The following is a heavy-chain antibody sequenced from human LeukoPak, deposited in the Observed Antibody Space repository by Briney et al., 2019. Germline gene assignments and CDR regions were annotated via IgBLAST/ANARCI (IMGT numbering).Heavy chain of an antibody. CDR1: GGSISSYY. Sequence: PSETLSLTCTVSGGSISSYYWSWIRQPPGKGLEWIGYIYYSGSTNYNPSLKSRVTISVDTSKNQFSLKLSSVTAADTAVYYCARARVAITSPTVWFDPWGQGTLVTVSS. V-gene: IGHV4-59*08. D-gene: IGHD3-22*01. J-gene: IGHJ5*02. CDR3: ARARVAITSPTVWFDP. CDR2: IYYSGST.